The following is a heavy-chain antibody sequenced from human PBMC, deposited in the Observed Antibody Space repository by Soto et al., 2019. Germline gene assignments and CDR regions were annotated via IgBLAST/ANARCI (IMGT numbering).Heavy chain of an antibody. CDR1: GGSISSSSYY. D-gene: IGHD6-19*01. J-gene: IGHJ4*02. CDR3: ARLWAGTVDYFDY. CDR2: IYYSGST. Sequence: SETLSLTCTVSGGSISSSSYYWGWIRQPPGKGLEWIGSIYYSGSTYYNPSFKSRVTISVDTSKNQFSLKLSSVTAADTAVYYCARLWAGTVDYFDYCGQGTLVNVS. V-gene: IGHV4-39*01.